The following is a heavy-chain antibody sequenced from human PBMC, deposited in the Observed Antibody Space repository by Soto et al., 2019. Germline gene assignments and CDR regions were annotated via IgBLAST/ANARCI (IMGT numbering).Heavy chain of an antibody. D-gene: IGHD2-21*01. V-gene: IGHV4-61*01. CDR1: GGSVSSESYY. CDR3: ARERGDSHCIDP. J-gene: IGHJ5*02. Sequence: LSLTCSVSGGSVSSESYYWSWIRQTPGKGLEWIGNVENSGSTKYNPSLKSRVTISVDTSKNQFSLKLSSVTGADTAVYYCARERGDSHCIDPWGQGTLVTVSS. CDR2: VENSGST.